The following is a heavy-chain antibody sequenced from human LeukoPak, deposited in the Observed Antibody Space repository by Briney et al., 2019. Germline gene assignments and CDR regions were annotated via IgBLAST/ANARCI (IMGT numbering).Heavy chain of an antibody. CDR3: ARQAKGYMDV. J-gene: IGHJ6*03. V-gene: IGHV4-39*01. Sequence: PSETLSLTCTVSGGSISSSNYYWGWIRQPPGKGLEWIGSIYYSGSTYYNPSLKSRVTISVDTSRNQTSLKLSSVTAAGTAVYYCARQAKGYMDVWGKGTTVTVSS. CDR1: GGSISSSNYY. CDR2: IYYSGST.